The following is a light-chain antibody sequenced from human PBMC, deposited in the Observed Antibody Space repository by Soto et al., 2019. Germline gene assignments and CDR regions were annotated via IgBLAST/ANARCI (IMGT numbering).Light chain of an antibody. CDR3: QQYNAYPWT. Sequence: EIVLTQSPGTLSLSPGERATLSCRASQSVSSTYIAWYQQNPGRAPRLLIYGASSRATGIPDRFSGSGSGTDFTLTISRLEPEDFAVYFCQQYNAYPWTFGQGTKVEIK. CDR2: GAS. J-gene: IGKJ1*01. V-gene: IGKV3-20*01. CDR1: QSVSSTY.